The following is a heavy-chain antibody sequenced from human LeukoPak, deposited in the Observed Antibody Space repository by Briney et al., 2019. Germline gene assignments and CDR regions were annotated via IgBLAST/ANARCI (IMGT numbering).Heavy chain of an antibody. CDR3: ARDQSGWSPFDY. D-gene: IGHD6-19*01. J-gene: IGHJ4*02. Sequence: GGSLRLSCAASGFTFRSYAMHWVRQAPGKGLEWVAVLSYDGIDKYYPDSVKGRFTISRDNCKNTLYLQMNSLSGEDTAVYYCARDQSGWSPFDYWGQGTLVTVSS. CDR2: LSYDGIDK. V-gene: IGHV3-30-3*01. CDR1: GFTFRSYA.